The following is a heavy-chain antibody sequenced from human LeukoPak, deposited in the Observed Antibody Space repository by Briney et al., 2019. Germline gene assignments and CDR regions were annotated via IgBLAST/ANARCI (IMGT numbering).Heavy chain of an antibody. D-gene: IGHD2/OR15-2a*01. CDR2: ISSNVNKI. V-gene: IGHV3-21*01. J-gene: IGHJ5*01. CDR3: TRELLSLHQGLDS. Sequence: AGGSLRLSCAASGFTFSSHTMNWVRQAPGKGLEWVSCISSNVNKIYYAESVRGRFTVSRDNAGNSLSLQMDSLRAEDTAVYYCTRELLSLHQGLDSWGQGTLVTVSS. CDR1: GFTFSSHT.